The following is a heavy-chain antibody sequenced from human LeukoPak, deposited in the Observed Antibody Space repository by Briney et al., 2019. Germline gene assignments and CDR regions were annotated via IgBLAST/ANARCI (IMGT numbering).Heavy chain of an antibody. Sequence: PGGSLRLSCAASGFTFYTYAMTWVRQAPGKGLEWVSTIIGSGGNTFYADSVKGWFTISRDNSRNTLSLQLTSLRAEDTGIYFCARDGGHPLTSYYRAYWGQGTLVTVSS. CDR2: IIGSGGNT. J-gene: IGHJ4*02. V-gene: IGHV3-23*01. CDR1: GFTFYTYA. CDR3: ARDGGHPLTSYYRAY. D-gene: IGHD4-11*01.